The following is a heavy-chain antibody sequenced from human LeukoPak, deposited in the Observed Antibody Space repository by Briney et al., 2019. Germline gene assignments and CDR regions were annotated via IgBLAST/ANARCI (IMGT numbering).Heavy chain of an antibody. CDR2: IRSKAYGGTT. J-gene: IGHJ5*02. Sequence: GGSLRLSCTASGFTFGDYAMSWFRQAPGKGLEWVGFIRSKAYGGTTEYAASVKGRFTISRDDSKSIAYLQMNSLKTEDTAVYYCTRAYGSGWYNWFDPWGQGTLVTVSS. CDR3: TRAYGSGWYNWFDP. D-gene: IGHD6-19*01. V-gene: IGHV3-49*03. CDR1: GFTFGDYA.